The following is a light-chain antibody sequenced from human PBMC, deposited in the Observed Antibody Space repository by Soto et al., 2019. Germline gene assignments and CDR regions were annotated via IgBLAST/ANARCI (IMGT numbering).Light chain of an antibody. CDR2: DAS. CDR3: QQRSNWPPGYT. Sequence: ETMMTQSPDTLSVSLGERATLSCRASQSLRSSLAWYQQKPGQAPRLLIYDASTRATGIPARFSGSGSGTDFTLTISGLQSEDFAVYYCQQRSNWPPGYTFGQGTKLEIK. V-gene: IGKV3-15*01. CDR1: QSLRSS. J-gene: IGKJ2*01.